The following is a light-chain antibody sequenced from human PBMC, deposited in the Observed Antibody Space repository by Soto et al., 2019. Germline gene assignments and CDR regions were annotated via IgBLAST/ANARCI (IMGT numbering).Light chain of an antibody. CDR2: AAS. J-gene: IGKJ4*01. CDR1: QGIGND. CDR3: QQYNIYPLT. V-gene: IGKV1-17*01. Sequence: DIQMTQSPSSLSASVGDRITITCRASQGIGNDLGWYQQKPGNAPKRLIFAASSLQSGVPSRFSGSESGTEFTLTISTLQPEDFATYYCQQYNIYPLTFGGGTKVEVK.